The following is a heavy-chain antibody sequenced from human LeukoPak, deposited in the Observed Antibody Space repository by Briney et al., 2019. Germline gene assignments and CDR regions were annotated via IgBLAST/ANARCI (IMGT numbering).Heavy chain of an antibody. Sequence: GGSLRLSCAASGFTFSNAWMNCVRQAPGKGLEWVGRLKSKTDGGTTDYAAPVKGRFTISRDDSKNTLYLHMNSLKTEDTAVYYCTTDLYSYWGQGTLVTVSS. J-gene: IGHJ4*02. CDR3: TTDLYSY. V-gene: IGHV3-15*01. D-gene: IGHD2-2*02. CDR1: GFTFSNAW. CDR2: LKSKTDGGTT.